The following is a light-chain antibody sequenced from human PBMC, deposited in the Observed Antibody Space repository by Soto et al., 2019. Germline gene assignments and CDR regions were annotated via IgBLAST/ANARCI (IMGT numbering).Light chain of an antibody. J-gene: IGLJ1*01. CDR2: EVS. CDR3: SAYTSSNTLEV. V-gene: IGLV2-14*01. Sequence: QSVLIQPASVSGSPGQSITISCNGTSSDVGGSNYVSWYQHHPHRAPKLLIYEVSYRPSGVSHRFSGSKSVNTASLTISGLQAEDEADYYCSAYTSSNTLEVFGIGTKVTVL. CDR1: SSDVGGSNY.